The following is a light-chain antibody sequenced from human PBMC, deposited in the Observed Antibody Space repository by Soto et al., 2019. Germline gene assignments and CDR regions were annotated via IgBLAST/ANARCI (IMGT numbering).Light chain of an antibody. Sequence: DIQMTQSPSTLSASVGDRVTITCRASQSINNWLAWYQQKPGKAPKLLIYDASNLESGVPSRFSGSGSGTEFTLTISSLQPDDFATYYCQQFSNYPRTFGQGTKVEIK. CDR2: DAS. CDR3: QQFSNYPRT. J-gene: IGKJ1*01. V-gene: IGKV1-5*01. CDR1: QSINNW.